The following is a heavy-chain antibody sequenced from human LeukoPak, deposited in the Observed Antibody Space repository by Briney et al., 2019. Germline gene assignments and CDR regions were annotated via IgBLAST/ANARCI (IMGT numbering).Heavy chain of an antibody. CDR1: GGSFSGYY. V-gene: IGHV4-34*01. D-gene: IGHD6-13*01. J-gene: IGHJ4*02. CDR2: INHSGSS. Sequence: SETLSLTCAVYGGSFSGYYWSWIRQPPGKGLEWIGEINHSGSSNYNPSLKSRVTISVDTSKNQFSLKLSSVTAADTAVYYCARASSWYYFDYWGQGTLVTVSS. CDR3: ARASSWYYFDY.